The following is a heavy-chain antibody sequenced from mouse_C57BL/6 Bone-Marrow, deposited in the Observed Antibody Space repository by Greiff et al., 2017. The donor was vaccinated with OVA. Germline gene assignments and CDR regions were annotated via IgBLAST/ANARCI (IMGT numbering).Heavy chain of an antibody. CDR3: TTYGNYDAMDY. D-gene: IGHD2-1*01. Sequence: EVQLQQSGAELVRPGASVKLSCTASGFNIKDDYMHWVKQRPEQGLEWIGWIDPENGDPEYASKFQGKAPITADTSSNTAYLQLRSLTSEDTAVYYCTTYGNYDAMDYWGQGTSVTVSS. V-gene: IGHV14-4*01. CDR2: IDPENGDP. J-gene: IGHJ4*01. CDR1: GFNIKDDY.